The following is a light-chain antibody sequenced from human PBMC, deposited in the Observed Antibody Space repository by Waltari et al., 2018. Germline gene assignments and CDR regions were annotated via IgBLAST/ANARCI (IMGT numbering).Light chain of an antibody. CDR2: EVT. V-gene: IGLV2-14*01. Sequence: QSALTQPASVSGSPGQSITISCTGTSSPIGPYNSFSWSQQHPGKAPNLMISEVTNRPSGVPDRFSGSKSGNTASLRISGLQAEDEADYYCSSYRSRNTPVLFGGGTTLTVV. J-gene: IGLJ3*02. CDR1: SSPIGPYNS. CDR3: SSYRSRNTPVL.